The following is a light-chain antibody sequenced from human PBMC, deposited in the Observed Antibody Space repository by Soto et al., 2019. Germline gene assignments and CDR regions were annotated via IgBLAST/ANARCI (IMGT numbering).Light chain of an antibody. CDR3: QKYNNWPLYT. CDR1: QSVSSN. V-gene: IGKV3-15*01. J-gene: IGKJ2*01. CDR2: GAS. Sequence: EIVMTQSPATLSVSPGERATLSCRASQSVSSNLAWYQQKPGQAPRLLIYGASTRATGIPARFSGSGSGTEFTLTISSLRSEDFAVYYCQKYNNWPLYTFRQGTKLEI.